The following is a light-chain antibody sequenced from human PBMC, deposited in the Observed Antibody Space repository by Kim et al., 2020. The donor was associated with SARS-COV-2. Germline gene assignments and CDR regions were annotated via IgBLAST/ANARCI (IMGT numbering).Light chain of an antibody. CDR1: QSGSSTY. CDR2: GAS. Sequence: VVLTQSPGTLSLSPGERATLSCRASQSGSSTYLAWYQQKPGQAPRLLIYGASSRATGIPDRFSGSGSGTDFTLTISRLEPEDFAVYYWQQYGSSRTFGQGTKVDIK. CDR3: QQYGSSRT. V-gene: IGKV3-20*01. J-gene: IGKJ1*01.